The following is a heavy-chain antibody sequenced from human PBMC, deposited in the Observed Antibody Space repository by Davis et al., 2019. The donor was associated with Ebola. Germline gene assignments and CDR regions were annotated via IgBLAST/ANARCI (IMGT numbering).Heavy chain of an antibody. D-gene: IGHD6-13*01. CDR3: ATEGSSSEFDS. V-gene: IGHV1-69*13. Sequence: SVKVSCKASGGTFRTHTFAWVRQAPGQGLEWMGGIITNFATTNSAQRFQGRVAFAADEYSSTAYMDLNSLRPDDTAIYFCATEGSSSEFDSWGQGTLVTVSS. J-gene: IGHJ4*01. CDR2: IITNFATT. CDR1: GGTFRTHT.